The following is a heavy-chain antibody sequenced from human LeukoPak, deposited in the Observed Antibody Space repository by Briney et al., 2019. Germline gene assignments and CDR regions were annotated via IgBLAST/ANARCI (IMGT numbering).Heavy chain of an antibody. D-gene: IGHD4-17*01. J-gene: IGHJ4*02. V-gene: IGHV3-23*01. CDR1: GFTFGNYA. Sequence: GGSLRLSCAASGFTFGNYALSWVRQAPGKGLEWVSPFCADDDDTYYADSVKGRFTISRDNSKNTLYLHMNSLRAEDTAVYYCARAPYGDLFDYWGQGTLVTVSS. CDR2: FCADDDDT. CDR3: ARAPYGDLFDY.